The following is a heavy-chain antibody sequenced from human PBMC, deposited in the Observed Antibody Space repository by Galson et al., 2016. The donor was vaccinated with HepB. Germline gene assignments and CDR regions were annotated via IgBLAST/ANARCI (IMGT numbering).Heavy chain of an antibody. V-gene: IGHV3-73*01. CDR2: IRTKANSYAT. D-gene: IGHD2-8*01. CDR1: GFTFSGSA. CDR3: TRLGGGYCSNGVCYTDYYYYGLDV. J-gene: IGHJ6*02. Sequence: SLRLSCAASGFTFSGSAIHWVRQASGKGLEWVGRIRTKANSYATTYAASVKGRFTISRDDSRNTAYLQMNSLKTEDTAVYYCTRLGGGYCSNGVCYTDYYYYGLDVWGQGTMVTVSS.